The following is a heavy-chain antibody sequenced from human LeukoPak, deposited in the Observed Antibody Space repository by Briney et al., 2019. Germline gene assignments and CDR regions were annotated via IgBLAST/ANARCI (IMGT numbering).Heavy chain of an antibody. CDR2: ISTTSTYI. CDR3: ARAGTCSSTSCDGGIEY. CDR1: GFAFSSYN. Sequence: GGSLRLSCAASGFAFSSYNMKWVRQAPGKGLEWVSFISTTSTYIYYADSVKGRSTVSRDNSKNLLYLQIDSLRVEDTAVYYCARAGTCSSTSCDGGIEYWGQGTLVTVSS. J-gene: IGHJ4*02. V-gene: IGHV3-21*06. D-gene: IGHD2-2*01.